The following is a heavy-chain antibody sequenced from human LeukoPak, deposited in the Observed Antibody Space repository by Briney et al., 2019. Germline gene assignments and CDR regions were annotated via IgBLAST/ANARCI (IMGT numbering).Heavy chain of an antibody. CDR2: ISAYNGNT. Sequence: ASVKVSCKASGYTFTSYGISWVRQAPGQGLEWMGWISAYNGNTNYAQKLQGRVTMTTDTSTSTAYMELRSLRSDDTAVYYCAREVYDSSGYCPPPLWYYYYMDVWGKGTTVTVSS. CDR3: AREVYDSSGYCPPPLWYYYYMDV. D-gene: IGHD3-22*01. V-gene: IGHV1-18*01. J-gene: IGHJ6*03. CDR1: GYTFTSYG.